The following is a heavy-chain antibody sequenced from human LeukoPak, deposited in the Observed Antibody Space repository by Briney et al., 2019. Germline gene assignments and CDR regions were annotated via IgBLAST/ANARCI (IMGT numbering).Heavy chain of an antibody. Sequence: QPGRSLRLSCAASGFTFSTYGMHWVRQAPGKGLEWVAVISYDGSNKYYADSVKGRFTISRDNSKNTLYLQMNSLRAEDTAVYYCARDSGLGYDPPYYFDYWGQGTLVTVSS. CDR1: GFTFSTYG. CDR3: ARDSGLGYDPPYYFDY. D-gene: IGHD5-12*01. J-gene: IGHJ4*02. V-gene: IGHV3-30*03. CDR2: ISYDGSNK.